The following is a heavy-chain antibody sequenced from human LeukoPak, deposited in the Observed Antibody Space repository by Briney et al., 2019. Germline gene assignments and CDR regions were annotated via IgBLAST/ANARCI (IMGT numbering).Heavy chain of an antibody. CDR2: INPNSGGT. Sequence: ASVKVSCKASGGTFSSYAISWVRQAPGQGLEWMGWINPNSGGTNYAQKFQGRVTMTRDTSTSTAYMELSRLRSDDTAVYYCARGGRLPAAILDWFDPWGQGTLVTVSS. CDR3: ARGGRLPAAILDWFDP. V-gene: IGHV1-2*02. J-gene: IGHJ5*02. D-gene: IGHD2-2*02. CDR1: GGTFSSYA.